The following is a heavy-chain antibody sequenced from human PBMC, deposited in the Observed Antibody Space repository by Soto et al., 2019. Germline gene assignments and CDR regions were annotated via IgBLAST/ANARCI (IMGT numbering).Heavy chain of an antibody. CDR2: INPNNGGT. V-gene: IGHV1-2*04. CDR3: VIQRSGGVY. CDR1: GYSFTGNS. J-gene: IGHJ4*02. D-gene: IGHD1-26*01. Sequence: QVHLVQSGGEVKKPGASVRVSCKACGYSFTGNSMHWVRQAPGQGLEWMGWINPNNGGTNYAHRFRGWVTKTRDTAVSTAYMDLNRLKSDDTAVYYSVIQRSGGVYWWQGTLVTVSS.